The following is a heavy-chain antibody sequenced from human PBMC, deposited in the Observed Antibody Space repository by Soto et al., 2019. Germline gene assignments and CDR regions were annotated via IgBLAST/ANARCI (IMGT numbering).Heavy chain of an antibody. Sequence: EAQLVESGGGLVQPGGSLRLSCAASGFTFNIYSMNWVRQAPGKGLEWVSFISSSSTNIYYADSVKGRFTISRDNAKNSLYLQMNSLRDEDTAVYYCARGSLQQLEHWGQGTLVTVSS. CDR2: ISSSSTNI. J-gene: IGHJ1*01. CDR1: GFTFNIYS. CDR3: ARGSLQQLEH. D-gene: IGHD6-13*01. V-gene: IGHV3-48*02.